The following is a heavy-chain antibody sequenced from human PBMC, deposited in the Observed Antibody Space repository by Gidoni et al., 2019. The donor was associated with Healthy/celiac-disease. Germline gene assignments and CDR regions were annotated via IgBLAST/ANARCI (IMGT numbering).Heavy chain of an antibody. J-gene: IGHJ4*02. V-gene: IGHV3-21*01. D-gene: IGHD6-6*01. CDR2: ISSSSSYI. CDR1: GFTFSSYS. Sequence: EVQLVESGGGLVKPGGSLRLSCAASGFTFSSYSMNWVRQAPGKGLEWVSSISSSSSYIYYADSVKGRFTISRDNAKNSLYLQMNRLRAEDTAVYYCARAAGSSSPFHYWGQGTLVTVSS. CDR3: ARAAGSSSPFHY.